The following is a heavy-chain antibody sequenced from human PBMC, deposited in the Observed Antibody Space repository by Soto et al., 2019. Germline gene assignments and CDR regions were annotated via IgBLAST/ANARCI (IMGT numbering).Heavy chain of an antibody. CDR2: MQPSTGRT. V-gene: IGHV1-8*01. D-gene: IGHD1-26*01. CDR3: ARRVSAGVDY. J-gene: IGHJ4*02. CDR1: GYSFTSLD. Sequence: GASVKVSCKASGYSFTSLDSNGVRQTAGQGLEWMGWMQPSTGRTGYAQKFQGRVTTTRDTSINTAYMELTTLTSDDTAFYYCARRVSAGVDYWGQGTL.